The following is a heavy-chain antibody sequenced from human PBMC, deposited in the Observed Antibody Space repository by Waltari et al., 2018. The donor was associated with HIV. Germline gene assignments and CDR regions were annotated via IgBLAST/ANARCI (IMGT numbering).Heavy chain of an antibody. J-gene: IGHJ5*02. Sequence: VQVVQSGAEVKKPGSSVKVSCQASGDTLSNYAVSWVRPAPGQGLEWMGRISPAIGIAMHTDKFQDRVTINADKATNSAYMELGGLRSEDTALYFCALGRIDDIRSGRENLGGFDPWGPGTLVSVSS. CDR2: ISPAIGIA. CDR3: ALGRIDDIRSGRENLGGFDP. CDR1: GDTLSNYA. D-gene: IGHD3-3*01. V-gene: IGHV1-69*04.